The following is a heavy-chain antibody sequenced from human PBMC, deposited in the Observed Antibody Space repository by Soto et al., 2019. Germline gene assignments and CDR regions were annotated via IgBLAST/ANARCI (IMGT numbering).Heavy chain of an antibody. V-gene: IGHV3-66*01. D-gene: IGHD2-15*01. J-gene: IGHJ3*02. CDR1: GFTVSSNY. CDR2: IYSGGST. Sequence: GGSLRLSCAASGFTVSSNYMSWVRQAPGKGLEWVSVIYSGGSTYYADSVKGRFTISRDNSKNTLYLQMNSLRAEDTAVYYCAREPSSGYCSGGSCPNDAFDIWGQGTMVTVSS. CDR3: AREPSSGYCSGGSCPNDAFDI.